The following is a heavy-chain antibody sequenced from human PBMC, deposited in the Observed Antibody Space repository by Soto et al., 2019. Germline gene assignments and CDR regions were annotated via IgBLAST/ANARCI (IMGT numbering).Heavy chain of an antibody. CDR2: IYYSGST. CDR3: ARGEDGYNFFDY. D-gene: IGHD5-12*01. CDR1: GGSISSYY. Sequence: SETLSLTCTVSGGSISSYYWSWIRQPPGKGLEWIGYIYYSGSTNYNPSLKSRVGISVDTSKNQFSLKLSSVTAADTAVYYCARGEDGYNFFDYWGQGTLVTVSS. V-gene: IGHV4-59*01. J-gene: IGHJ4*02.